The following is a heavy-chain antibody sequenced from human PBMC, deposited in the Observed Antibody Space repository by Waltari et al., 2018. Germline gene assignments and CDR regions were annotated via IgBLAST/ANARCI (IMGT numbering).Heavy chain of an antibody. CDR1: GFTFSSYG. CDR3: AKGSGVTTPY. Sequence: VQLVESGGGVVPPGRSLRLPCAASGFTFSSYGMPWVRQAPGKGLEWVAVISYDGSNKYYADSVKGRFTISRDNSKNTLYLQMNSLRAEDTAVYYCAKGSGVTTPYWGQGTLVTVSS. J-gene: IGHJ4*02. V-gene: IGHV3-30*18. CDR2: ISYDGSNK. D-gene: IGHD4-17*01.